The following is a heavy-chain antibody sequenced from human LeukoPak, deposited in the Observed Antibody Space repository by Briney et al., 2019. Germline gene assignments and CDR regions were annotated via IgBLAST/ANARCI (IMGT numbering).Heavy chain of an antibody. J-gene: IGHJ3*02. CDR3: ARGSFGPDI. Sequence: PERSLRLSCAASGFTFSSHAMHWVRQAPGKGLEWVAVISYDGSDKYYADSVKGRFTISRDNAKNTLYLQMNSLRAEDTAIYYCARGSFGPDIWGQGTMVTVSS. CDR2: ISYDGSDK. V-gene: IGHV3-30-3*01. CDR1: GFTFSSHA. D-gene: IGHD3/OR15-3a*01.